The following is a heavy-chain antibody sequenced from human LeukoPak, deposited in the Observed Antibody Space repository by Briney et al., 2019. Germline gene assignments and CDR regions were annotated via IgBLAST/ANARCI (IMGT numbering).Heavy chain of an antibody. Sequence: PGGPLRLSCAASGFTFDDYAMHWVRQAPGKGLEWVSGISWNSGSIGYADSVKGRFTISRDNAKNSLYLQMNSLRAGDMALYYCAKDMYSSSWYSRNFDYWGQGTLVTVSS. J-gene: IGHJ4*02. V-gene: IGHV3-9*03. D-gene: IGHD6-13*01. CDR3: AKDMYSSSWYSRNFDY. CDR1: GFTFDDYA. CDR2: ISWNSGSI.